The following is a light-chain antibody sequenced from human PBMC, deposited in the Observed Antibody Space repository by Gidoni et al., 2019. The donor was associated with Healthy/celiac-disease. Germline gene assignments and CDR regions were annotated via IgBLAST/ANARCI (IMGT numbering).Light chain of an antibody. Sequence: ALTHPASVSGSPGQSITISCTGTSSDVGGYNYVSWYQQHPGKAPKLMIYEVSNRPSGVSNRFSGSKSGNTASLTISGLQAEDEADYYCSSYTSSSTRVVFGGGTKLTVL. V-gene: IGLV2-14*01. CDR3: SSYTSSSTRVV. CDR1: SSDVGGYNY. J-gene: IGLJ2*01. CDR2: EVS.